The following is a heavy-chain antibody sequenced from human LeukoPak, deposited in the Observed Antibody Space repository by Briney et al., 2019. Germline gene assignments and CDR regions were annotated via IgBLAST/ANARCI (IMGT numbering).Heavy chain of an antibody. J-gene: IGHJ4*02. Sequence: GGSLRLSCAASGFTFSNYHINWVRQAPGKGLEWVSYISSGSSPMYYADSVKGRFTISRDNSKNTLYLQMNSLRAEDTAVYYCARDLGFSVAGPVYFDHWGQGTLVTVSS. V-gene: IGHV3-48*01. CDR3: ARDLGFSVAGPVYFDH. CDR2: ISSGSSPM. CDR1: GFTFSNYH. D-gene: IGHD6-19*01.